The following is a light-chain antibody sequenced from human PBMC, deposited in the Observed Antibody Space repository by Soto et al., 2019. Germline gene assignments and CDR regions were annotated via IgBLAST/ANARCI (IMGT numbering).Light chain of an antibody. V-gene: IGLV2-23*03. Sequence: QSVLTQPASVSGSPGQSITISCTGSSSDVGSYNLVSWYQQHPGKAPKLMISEGSKRPSGVSNRFSGSKSGNTASLTVSGLQAEDEADYYCCSYAGSRTFVVFGGGTKLTVL. CDR3: CSYAGSRTFVV. CDR2: EGS. CDR1: SSDVGSYNL. J-gene: IGLJ2*01.